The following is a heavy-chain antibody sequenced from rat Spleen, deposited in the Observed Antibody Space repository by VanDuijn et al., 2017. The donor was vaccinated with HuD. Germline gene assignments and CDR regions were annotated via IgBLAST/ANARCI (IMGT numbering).Heavy chain of an antibody. V-gene: IGHV2-6*01. CDR1: GFSLSNYH. CDR3: ARHPWGGAPYY. D-gene: IGHD3-1*01. Sequence: QVQLKESGPGLVQPSQTLSLTCTVSGFSLSNYHVSWVRQPPGKGLEWIAAISSGGSTYYNSALKSRLSISRDTAKSQVFLKMDSLQPEDTGTYYCARHPWGGAPYYWGQGVMVTVSS. CDR2: ISSGGST. J-gene: IGHJ2*01.